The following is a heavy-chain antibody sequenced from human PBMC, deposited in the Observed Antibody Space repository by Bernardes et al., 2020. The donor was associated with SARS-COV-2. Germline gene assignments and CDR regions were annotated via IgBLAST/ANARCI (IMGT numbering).Heavy chain of an antibody. CDR2: IIPLFGTT. J-gene: IGHJ3*02. D-gene: IGHD1-26*01. Sequence: SVKDSCKTSGNTFPSYAVIWVRQAPGQGLECMGGIIPLFGTTNYAQNFQGRVTIAADESTSTVYMELSSLRSEDTAMYYCARSGTYPDAFDIWGQGTMVTVSS. V-gene: IGHV1-69*13. CDR1: GNTFPSYA. CDR3: ARSGTYPDAFDI.